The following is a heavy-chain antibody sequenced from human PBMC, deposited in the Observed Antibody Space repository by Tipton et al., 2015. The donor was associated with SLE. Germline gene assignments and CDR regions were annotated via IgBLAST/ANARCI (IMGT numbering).Heavy chain of an antibody. CDR1: GYTFTNYW. CDR3: ASFEGEWNY. Sequence: VQLVQSGAEVRKPGESLKISCKGSGYTFTNYWIGWVRQMPGKGLEWLGIIYPGDSESRYSPSFQGQVTISADKSISTAYLQWTTLKASDTAMYYCASFEGEWNYWGQGTLVTVSS. CDR2: IYPGDSES. J-gene: IGHJ4*02. D-gene: IGHD3-16*01. V-gene: IGHV5-51*03.